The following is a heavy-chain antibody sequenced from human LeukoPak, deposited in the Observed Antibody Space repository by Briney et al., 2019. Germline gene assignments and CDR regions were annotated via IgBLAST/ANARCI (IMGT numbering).Heavy chain of an antibody. Sequence: ASVTVSCKASGYTFTSYGISWVRQAPGQGLEWMGWISAYNGNTNYAQKLQGRVTMTTDTSTSTAYMELRSLRSDDTAVYYCARDHTAMKKGSYYYYYYGMDVWGQGTTVTVSS. CDR2: ISAYNGNT. CDR1: GYTFTSYG. D-gene: IGHD5-18*01. J-gene: IGHJ6*02. V-gene: IGHV1-18*01. CDR3: ARDHTAMKKGSYYYYYYGMDV.